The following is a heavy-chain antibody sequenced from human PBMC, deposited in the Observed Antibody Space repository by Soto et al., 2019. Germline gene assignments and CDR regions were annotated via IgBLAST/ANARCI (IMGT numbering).Heavy chain of an antibody. CDR1: GYTFTSYG. J-gene: IGHJ6*02. Sequence: QGQLVQSGAEVKKPGASVKVSCKASGYTFTSYGISWVRQAPGQGLEWMGWISAKKGNTKYAQKFQGRVTMTTDTSTSTAYTELRRLRSDDTAVYYCAREILSPDFYFHGMDVWGQGTTVTVSS. CDR3: AREILSPDFYFHGMDV. CDR2: ISAKKGNT. D-gene: IGHD2-15*01. V-gene: IGHV1-18*04.